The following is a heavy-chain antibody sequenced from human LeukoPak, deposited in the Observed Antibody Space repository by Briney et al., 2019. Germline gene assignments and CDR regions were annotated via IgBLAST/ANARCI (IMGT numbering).Heavy chain of an antibody. CDR2: ISAYNGNT. D-gene: IGHD3-9*01. V-gene: IGHV1-18*01. Sequence: ASVKVSCKASGYTFTSYGISWVRQAPGQGFEWMGWISAYNGNTNYAQKLQGRVAMTTDTSTSTAYMELRSLRSDDTAVYYCARDAYDILTGSARNFDYWGLGTLVTVSS. CDR1: GYTFTSYG. CDR3: ARDAYDILTGSARNFDY. J-gene: IGHJ4*02.